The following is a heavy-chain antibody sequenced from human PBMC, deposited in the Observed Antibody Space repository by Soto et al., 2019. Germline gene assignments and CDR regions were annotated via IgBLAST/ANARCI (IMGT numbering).Heavy chain of an antibody. Sequence: QITLRESGPTLVKPTQTLTLTCTFSGFSLSTSGVGVGWIRQPPGKALEWLALIYWDNDKRYSPSLKSRLTNTKGTSKNQVVLTMTNMDPVDTATYYCAHAIRVYRYGVWFDPWGQGTLVTVSS. D-gene: IGHD5-18*01. V-gene: IGHV2-5*02. J-gene: IGHJ5*02. CDR3: AHAIRVYRYGVWFDP. CDR1: GFSLSTSGVG. CDR2: IYWDNDK.